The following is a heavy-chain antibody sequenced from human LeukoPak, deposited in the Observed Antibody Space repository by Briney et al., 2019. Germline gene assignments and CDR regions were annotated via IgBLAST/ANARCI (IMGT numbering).Heavy chain of an antibody. D-gene: IGHD5-12*01. CDR3: ARAYSGYDYYYYYMDV. CDR2: IYYSGST. J-gene: IGHJ6*03. Sequence: SETLSLTCTVSGGSISSSSYYWGWTRQPPGKGLEWIGSIYYSGSTYYNPSLKSRVTISVDTSKKHFSLNLSSVTAADTAVYYCARAYSGYDYYYYYMDVWGKGTTVTVSS. CDR1: GGSISSSSYY. V-gene: IGHV4-39*02.